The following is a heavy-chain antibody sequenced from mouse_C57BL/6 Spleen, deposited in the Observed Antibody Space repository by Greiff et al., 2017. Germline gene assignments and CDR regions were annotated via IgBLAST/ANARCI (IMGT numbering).Heavy chain of an antibody. CDR3: AKTPAYCSNYLYFDY. CDR1: GYAFSSSW. V-gene: IGHV1-82*01. D-gene: IGHD2-5*01. J-gene: IGHJ2*01. CDR2: IYPGDGDT. Sequence: QVQLQQSGPELVKPGASVKISCKASGYAFSSSWMNWVKQRPGKGLEWIGRIYPGDGDTNYNGKFKGKATLTADKSSSTAYMQLSSLTSEDSAVYFCAKTPAYCSNYLYFDYRGQGTTLTVSS.